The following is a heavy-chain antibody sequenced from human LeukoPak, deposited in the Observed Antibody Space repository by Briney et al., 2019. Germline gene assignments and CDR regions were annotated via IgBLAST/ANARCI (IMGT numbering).Heavy chain of an antibody. V-gene: IGHV3-7*05. Sequence: TGGSLRLSCAASGFTFNNYWMTWVRQAPGKGLERVANIKHDGSEKYYVDSVKGRFTISRDNAKNSLYLQMNSLRAEDTAVYYCARSSGSYSNYYYGMDVWGQGTTVTVSS. D-gene: IGHD3-10*01. CDR2: IKHDGSEK. CDR1: GFTFNNYW. J-gene: IGHJ6*02. CDR3: ARSSGSYSNYYYGMDV.